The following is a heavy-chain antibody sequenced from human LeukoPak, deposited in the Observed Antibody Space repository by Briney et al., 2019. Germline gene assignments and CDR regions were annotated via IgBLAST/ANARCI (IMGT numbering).Heavy chain of an antibody. CDR3: ARDKAATPPFDY. CDR1: GFTFSSYS. D-gene: IGHD2-15*01. CDR2: ISSSSSYI. J-gene: IGHJ4*02. Sequence: GGSLRLSCAASGFTFSSYSMNWVRPAPGKGLEWVSSISSSSSYIYYADSVKGRFTISRDNAKNSLYLQMNSLRAEDTAVYYCARDKAATPPFDYWGQGTLVTVSS. V-gene: IGHV3-21*01.